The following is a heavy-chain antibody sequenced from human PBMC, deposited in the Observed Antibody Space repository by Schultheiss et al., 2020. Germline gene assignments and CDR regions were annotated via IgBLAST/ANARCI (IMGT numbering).Heavy chain of an antibody. D-gene: IGHD3-3*01. Sequence: SVKVSCKASGGTFSSYAISWVRQAPGQGLEWMGGIIPIFGTANYAQKFQGRVTITADESTSTAYMELSSLRSEDTAVYYCAREGTWYYDFWSDGYGMDVWGQGNTVTVSS. CDR3: AREGTWYYDFWSDGYGMDV. V-gene: IGHV1-69*01. J-gene: IGHJ6*02. CDR2: IIPIFGTA. CDR1: GGTFSSYA.